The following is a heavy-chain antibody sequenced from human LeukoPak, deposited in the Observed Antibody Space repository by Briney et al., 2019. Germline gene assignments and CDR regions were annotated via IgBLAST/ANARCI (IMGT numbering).Heavy chain of an antibody. CDR1: GFTFSDYY. D-gene: IGHD6-13*01. CDR3: AKDIVAAGLFFDY. J-gene: IGHJ4*02. V-gene: IGHV3-11*01. CDR2: ISASGAI. Sequence: GGSLRLSCAASGFTFSDYYMGWIRQAPGKGLEWVSYISASGAIYYADSVKGRFTISRDNAKNSLYLQMNSLRAEDTAVYYCAKDIVAAGLFFDYWGQGTLVTVSS.